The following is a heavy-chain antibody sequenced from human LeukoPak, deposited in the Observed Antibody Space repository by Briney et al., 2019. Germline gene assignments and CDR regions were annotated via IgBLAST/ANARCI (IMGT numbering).Heavy chain of an antibody. CDR2: INHSGAT. CDR3: ARRVRGVIISFYYYNGMDV. CDR1: GGSFSDYY. D-gene: IGHD3-10*01. Sequence: KPSETLSHTCAVYGGSFSDYYWTWIRQSPGKGLEWIGEINHSGATDYNPSLKSRVTISVDTSKNQFSLKVRSVTAADTAVYYCARRVRGVIISFYYYNGMDVWGQGTTVTVSS. J-gene: IGHJ6*02. V-gene: IGHV4-34*01.